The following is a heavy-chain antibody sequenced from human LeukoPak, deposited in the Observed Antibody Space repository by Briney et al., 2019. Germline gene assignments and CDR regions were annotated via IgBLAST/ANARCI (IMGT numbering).Heavy chain of an antibody. Sequence: PGGSLGLSCAASGFTFSAYWMSWVRQAPGKGLEWVANLKQDGSEKYYVDSVKGRFTISRDNAKNSLYLQMNSLRGEDTAVYYCARDDGFYSASGIYQNYFDHWGQGILVTVSP. J-gene: IGHJ4*02. CDR3: ARDDGFYSASGIYQNYFDH. V-gene: IGHV3-7*01. D-gene: IGHD3-10*01. CDR1: GFTFSAYW. CDR2: LKQDGSEK.